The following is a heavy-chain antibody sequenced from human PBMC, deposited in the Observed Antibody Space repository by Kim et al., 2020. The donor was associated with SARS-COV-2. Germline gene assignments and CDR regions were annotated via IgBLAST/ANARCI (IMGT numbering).Heavy chain of an antibody. D-gene: IGHD6-13*01. V-gene: IGHV1-69*04. CDR1: GGTFSSYA. CDR2: IIPILGIA. J-gene: IGHJ1*01. CDR3: EIDGQQLGRGHFQH. Sequence: SVKVSCKASGGTFSSYAISWVRQAPGQGLEWMGMIIPILGIANYAQKFQGRVTITADKSTSTAYMELSSLRSEDTAVYYCEIDGQQLGRGHFQHWGQGTLVTVSS.